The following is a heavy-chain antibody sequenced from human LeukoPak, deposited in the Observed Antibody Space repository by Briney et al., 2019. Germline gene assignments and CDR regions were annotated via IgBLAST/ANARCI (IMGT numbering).Heavy chain of an antibody. CDR2: INSDGSST. D-gene: IGHD3/OR15-3a*01. CDR1: GFTFSSYW. CDR3: AKGGAVFGLVLVT. J-gene: IGHJ4*02. Sequence: PGGSLRLSCAASGFTFSSYWMHWVRQVPGKGLVWVSRINSDGSSTSFADSVKGRFTISRDNAKNTLYLQMNSLRAEDRVVYFWAKGGAVFGLVLVTWGRGTWVTSPQ. V-gene: IGHV3-74*01.